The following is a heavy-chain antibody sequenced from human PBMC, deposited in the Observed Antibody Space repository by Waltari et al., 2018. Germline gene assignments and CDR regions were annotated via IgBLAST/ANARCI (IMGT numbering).Heavy chain of an antibody. Sequence: QVQLQQWGAGLLKPSETLSLTCAVYGGSFSGYYWSWIRPPPGKGLEWIGEINHSGSTNYNPSLKSRVTISVDTSKNQFSLKLSSVTAADTAVYYCARGTQTYGDYPNAFDIWGQGTMVTVSS. CDR2: INHSGST. D-gene: IGHD4-17*01. V-gene: IGHV4-34*01. J-gene: IGHJ3*02. CDR3: ARGTQTYGDYPNAFDI. CDR1: GGSFSGYY.